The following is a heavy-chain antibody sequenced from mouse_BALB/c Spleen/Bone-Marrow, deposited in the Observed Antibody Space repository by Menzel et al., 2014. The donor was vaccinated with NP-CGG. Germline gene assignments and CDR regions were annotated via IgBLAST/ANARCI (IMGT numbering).Heavy chain of an antibody. CDR2: INPSNGRT. D-gene: IGHD2-3*01. J-gene: IGHJ3*01. CDR3: ARYDGPAWFAY. Sequence: QVQLKQSGAELVKPGASVRLSCKASGYSFTIYWIHWVKQRPGQGLEWIGEINPSNGRTNYNEKFKSKATLTVDKSSSTAYMQLSSLTSEDSAVYYCARYDGPAWFAYWGQGTLVTVSA. CDR1: GYSFTIYW. V-gene: IGHV1S81*02.